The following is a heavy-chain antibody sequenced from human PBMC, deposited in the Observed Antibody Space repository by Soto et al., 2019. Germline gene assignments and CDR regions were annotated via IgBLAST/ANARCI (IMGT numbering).Heavy chain of an antibody. V-gene: IGHV3-15*01. CDR2: IKSKTDGGTT. D-gene: IGHD3-22*01. CDR3: TTDLLFYYDSSGRRRQFDY. CDR1: GFTFSNAW. Sequence: GGSLRLSCAASGFTFSNAWMSWVRQAPEKGLEWVGRIKSKTDGGTTDYAAPVKGRFTISRDDSKNTLYLQMNSLKTEDTAVYYCTTDLLFYYDSSGRRRQFDYWGQGNLVTVSS. J-gene: IGHJ4*02.